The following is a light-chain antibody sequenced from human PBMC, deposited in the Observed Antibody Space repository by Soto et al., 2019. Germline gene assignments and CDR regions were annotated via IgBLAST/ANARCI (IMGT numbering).Light chain of an antibody. J-gene: IGKJ1*01. CDR3: QQYYNIPKT. Sequence: IVMTPSPDSLAVPLGEGAAINCKSSQRVLYSSDNRTSLTWYQQKPGQPPKLPIYWASTRESGVPDRFSGSGSGTDFTLTISSLQAEDVAVYYCQQYYNIPKTFGQGTKVDIK. CDR1: QRVLYSSDNRTS. CDR2: WAS. V-gene: IGKV4-1*01.